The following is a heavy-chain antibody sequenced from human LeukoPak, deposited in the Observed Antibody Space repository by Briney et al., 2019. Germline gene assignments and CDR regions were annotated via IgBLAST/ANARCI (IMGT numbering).Heavy chain of an antibody. D-gene: IGHD4-23*01. CDR3: AKESSWGTVVTPGGPSA. CDR2: IRYDGSNK. CDR1: GFTFSSYG. J-gene: IGHJ5*02. V-gene: IGHV3-30*02. Sequence: GGSLRLSCAASGFTFSSYGMHWVRQAPGKGLEWVAFIRYDGSNKYYADSVKGRFTISRDNSKNTLYLQMNSLRAEDTAVYYCAKESSWGTVVTPGGPSAWGQGTLVTVSS.